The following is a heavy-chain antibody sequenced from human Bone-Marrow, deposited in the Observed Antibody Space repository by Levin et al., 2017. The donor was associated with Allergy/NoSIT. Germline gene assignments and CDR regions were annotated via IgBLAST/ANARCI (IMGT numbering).Heavy chain of an antibody. Sequence: ASVKVSCRASGYTFTSFGISWVRQAPGQGLEWMGGISIYNGDTKYAQNFQGRVTMTTDTSTTTAYMELRSLRTADTAIYYCARDHSPCTVVQGSSGYYYYVDVWGKGTTVTVSS. J-gene: IGHJ6*03. D-gene: IGHD3-10*01. CDR1: GYTFTSFG. CDR3: ARDHSPCTVVQGSSGYYYYVDV. CDR2: ISIYNGDT. V-gene: IGHV1-18*01.